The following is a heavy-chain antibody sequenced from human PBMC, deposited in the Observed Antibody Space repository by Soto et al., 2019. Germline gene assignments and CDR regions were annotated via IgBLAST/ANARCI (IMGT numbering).Heavy chain of an antibody. CDR1: GYSFAGYW. V-gene: IGHV5-10-1*01. D-gene: IGHD3-22*01. CDR3: ARQIYDSDTGPNFQYYFDP. Sequence: PGGSLKLSCKGSGYSFAGYWITWVRQNPRKGLGPRGRMDPSDYKTHYSPSFRGHVTISVTKIITTAFLQRSSLRASDTAMYYCARQIYDSDTGPNFQYYFDPWGQGTPVTVSS. CDR2: MDPSDYKT. J-gene: IGHJ4*02.